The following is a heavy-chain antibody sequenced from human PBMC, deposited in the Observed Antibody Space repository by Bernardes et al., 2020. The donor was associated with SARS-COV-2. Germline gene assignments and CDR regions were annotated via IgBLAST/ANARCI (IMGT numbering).Heavy chain of an antibody. V-gene: IGHV3-9*01. D-gene: IGHD3-22*01. CDR2: IAWNGGII. CDR1: GFIFDEYD. Sequence: GGSLRLSCAASGFIFDEYDMHWVRQPPGKGLEWVSGIAWNGGIIGYADSVKGRFIISRDNAKNALYLQMNSLKPEDTALFYCVKDLAPYFYDSSGYRDWYALDVWCQGTTVSVSS. CDR3: VKDLAPYFYDSSGYRDWYALDV. J-gene: IGHJ6*02.